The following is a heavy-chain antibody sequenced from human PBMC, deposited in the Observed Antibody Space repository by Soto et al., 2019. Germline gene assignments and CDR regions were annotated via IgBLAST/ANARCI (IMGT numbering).Heavy chain of an antibody. CDR3: ARHFSGYSSGWSHNWFDP. Sequence: PSETQSLTYTVSGGSISSYYWSWIRQPPGKGLEWIGYIYYSGSTNYNPSLKSRVTISVDTSKNQFSLKLSSVTAADTAVYYCARHFSGYSSGWSHNWFDPWGQGTLVTVSS. D-gene: IGHD6-19*01. V-gene: IGHV4-59*01. CDR1: GGSISSYY. CDR2: IYYSGST. J-gene: IGHJ5*02.